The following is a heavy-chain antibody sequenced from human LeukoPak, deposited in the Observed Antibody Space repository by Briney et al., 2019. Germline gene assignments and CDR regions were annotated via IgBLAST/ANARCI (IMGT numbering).Heavy chain of an antibody. CDR1: GYSFTSYW. V-gene: IGHV5-51*01. D-gene: IGHD3-22*01. Sequence: GESLKISCKGSGYSFTSYWIGWVRQMPGKGLEWMGIIYPGDSDTRYSPSFQGQVTISADKSISTAYLQWSSLKASDTAMYYCARHAYDSSGYLRGDWFDPWGQGTLVTVSS. CDR2: IYPGDSDT. J-gene: IGHJ5*02. CDR3: ARHAYDSSGYLRGDWFDP.